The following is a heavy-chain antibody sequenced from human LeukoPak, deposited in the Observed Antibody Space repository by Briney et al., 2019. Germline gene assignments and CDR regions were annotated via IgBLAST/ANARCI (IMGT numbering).Heavy chain of an antibody. D-gene: IGHD3-10*01. CDR2: ISWNSGSI. J-gene: IGHJ4*02. Sequence: GGSLRLSCAASGFTFDDYAMHWVRQAPGKGLEWVSGISWNSGSIGYADSVKGRFTISRDNAKNSLYLQMNSLRAEDTALYYCAKAGGSIWFGEFISAPFDYWGQGTLVTVSS. V-gene: IGHV3-9*01. CDR1: GFTFDDYA. CDR3: AKAGGSIWFGEFISAPFDY.